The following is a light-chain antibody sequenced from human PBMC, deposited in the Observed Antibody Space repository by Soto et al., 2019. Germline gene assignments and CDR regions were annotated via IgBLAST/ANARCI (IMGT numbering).Light chain of an antibody. CDR1: QSVSSN. Sequence: EIVMTQSPATLSVSPGERATLSGRASQSVSSNIAWYQQKHGEAPTLLIYGASTRATGIPARFSGSGCGTEFTLTTGSMQDEDFVVYYCQQYNNWPQTFGQGTKVDIK. CDR3: QQYNNWPQT. J-gene: IGKJ1*01. CDR2: GAS. V-gene: IGKV3-15*01.